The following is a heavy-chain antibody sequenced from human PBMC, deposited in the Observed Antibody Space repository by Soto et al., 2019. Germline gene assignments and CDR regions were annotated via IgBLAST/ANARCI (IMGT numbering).Heavy chain of an antibody. CDR1: GDSISSYY. D-gene: IGHD2-15*01. J-gene: IGHJ6*02. CDR3: ARELIAAGYYYYGMDV. V-gene: IGHV4-59*01. Sequence: PSETLSLTCTVSGDSISSYYWSWIRQPPGKGLEWIGYISNSGRTNYNPSLKSRLTISVDTSMKQVSLKLRSVTAADTAVYYCARELIAAGYYYYGMDVWGQGTTVTVSS. CDR2: ISNSGRT.